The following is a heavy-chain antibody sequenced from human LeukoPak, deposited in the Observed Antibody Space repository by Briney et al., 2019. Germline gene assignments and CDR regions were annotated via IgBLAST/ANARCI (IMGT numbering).Heavy chain of an antibody. V-gene: IGHV4-31*03. CDR2: IYYSGST. J-gene: IGHJ5*02. CDR1: GGSISSGGYY. D-gene: IGHD2-2*01. Sequence: SETLSPTCTVSGGSISSGGYYWSWIRQHPGKGLEWIGYIYYSGSTYYNPSLKSRVTISVDTSKNQFSLKLSSVTAADTAVYYCARGGVVVPAERWFDPWGQGTLVTVSS. CDR3: ARGGVVVPAERWFDP.